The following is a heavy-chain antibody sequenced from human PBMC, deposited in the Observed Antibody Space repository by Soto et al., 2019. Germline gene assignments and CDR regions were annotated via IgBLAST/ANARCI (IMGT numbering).Heavy chain of an antibody. CDR1: GFTFSSYA. CDR2: ISGSGGST. J-gene: IGHJ6*02. CDR3: ATDYYYDSSGYNRGYYYYGMDV. D-gene: IGHD3-22*01. V-gene: IGHV3-23*01. Sequence: HPGGSLRLSCAASGFTFSSYAMSWVRQAPGKGLEWVSAISGSGGSTYYADSVKGRFTISRDNSKNTLYLQMNSLRAEDTAVYYCATDYYYDSSGYNRGYYYYGMDVWGQGTTVTVSS.